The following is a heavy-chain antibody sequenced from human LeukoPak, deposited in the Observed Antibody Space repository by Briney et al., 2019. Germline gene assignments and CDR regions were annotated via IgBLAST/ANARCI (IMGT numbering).Heavy chain of an antibody. D-gene: IGHD3-3*01. V-gene: IGHV4-34*01. CDR3: ASTYYDLWSGYYKGWDY. Sequence: SETLSLTCAVYGGSFSGYYWSWIRQPPGKGLEWTGEINHSGSTNYNPSLKSRVTISVDTSKNQFSLKLSSVTAADTAVYYCASTYYDLWSGYYKGWDYWGQGTLVTVSS. J-gene: IGHJ4*02. CDR2: INHSGST. CDR1: GGSFSGYY.